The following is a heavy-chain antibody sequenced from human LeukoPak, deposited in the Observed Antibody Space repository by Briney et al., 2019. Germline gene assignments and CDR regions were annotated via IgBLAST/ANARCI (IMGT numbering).Heavy chain of an antibody. V-gene: IGHV3-49*03. CDR3: TRDGGVADNPGSIDY. CDR1: GFTFGDYA. CDR2: IRSKAYGGTT. D-gene: IGHD3-10*01. Sequence: GGSLRLSCTASGFTFGDYAMSWFRQAPGKGLEWVGFIRSKAYGGTTEYAASVKGRFTISRDDSRSIAYLQMNSLKTEDTAVYYCTRDGGVADNPGSIDYWGQGTLVTVSS. J-gene: IGHJ4*02.